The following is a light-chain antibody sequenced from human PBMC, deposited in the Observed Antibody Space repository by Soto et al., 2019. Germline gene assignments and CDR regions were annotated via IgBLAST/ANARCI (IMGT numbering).Light chain of an antibody. V-gene: IGLV2-14*01. Sequence: GVSDRFSGSKSGNTASLTISGLQAEDEADYYCSSYTSTDTWVFSGGTKLTVL. J-gene: IGLJ3*02. CDR3: SSYTSTDTWV.